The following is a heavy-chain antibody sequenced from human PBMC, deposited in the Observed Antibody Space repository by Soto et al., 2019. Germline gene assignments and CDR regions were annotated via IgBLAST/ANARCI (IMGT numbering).Heavy chain of an antibody. CDR2: ISAYNGNT. J-gene: IGHJ6*02. Sequence: QVQLVQSGAEVKKPGASVKVSCKASGYTFTSYGISWVRQAPGQGLEWMGWISAYNGNTNYAQKLQGRVTMTTDTSTSTAYMELRRLRSDDMAVYYCARDMGYCSGGSCATDIYYYYGMDVWGQGTTVTVAS. CDR1: GYTFTSYG. V-gene: IGHV1-18*03. D-gene: IGHD2-15*01. CDR3: ARDMGYCSGGSCATDIYYYYGMDV.